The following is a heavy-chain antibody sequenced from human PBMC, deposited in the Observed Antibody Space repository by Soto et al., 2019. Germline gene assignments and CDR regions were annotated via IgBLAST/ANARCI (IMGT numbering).Heavy chain of an antibody. CDR1: GGSISSSSYY. CDR2: IYYSGST. J-gene: IGHJ4*02. V-gene: IGHV4-39*01. D-gene: IGHD4-17*01. CDR3: ARRDSTEKVWY. Sequence: TLSLTCTVSGGSISSSSYYWGWIRQPPGKGLEWIGSIYYSGSTYYNPSLKSRVTISVDTSKNQFSLKLSSVTAADTAVYYCARRDSTEKVWYWGQGTLVTVSS.